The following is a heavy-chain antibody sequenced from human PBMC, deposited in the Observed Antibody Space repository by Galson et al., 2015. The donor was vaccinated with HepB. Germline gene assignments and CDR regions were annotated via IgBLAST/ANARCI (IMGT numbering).Heavy chain of an antibody. V-gene: IGHV3-30-3*01. J-gene: IGHJ4*02. Sequence: SLRLSCAASGFTFSSYAMHWVRQAPGKGLEWVAVISYDGSNKYYADSVKGRFTISRDNSKNTLYLQMNSLRAEDTAVYYCARTHRGSGSYYNAIDYWGQGTLVTVSS. D-gene: IGHD3-10*01. CDR1: GFTFSSYA. CDR2: ISYDGSNK. CDR3: ARTHRGSGSYYNAIDY.